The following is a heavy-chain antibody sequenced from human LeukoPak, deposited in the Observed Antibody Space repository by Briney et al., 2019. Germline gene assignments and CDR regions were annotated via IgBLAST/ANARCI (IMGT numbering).Heavy chain of an antibody. J-gene: IGHJ4*02. CDR2: IYYSGST. CDR3: ARHLTHYYDSSGYNFDY. V-gene: IGHV4-59*08. CDR1: GGSISSYY. Sequence: SETLSLTCTVSGGSISSYYWSWIRQPPGKGLEWIGYIYYSGSTNYNPSLKSRVAISVDTSKNQFSLKLSSVTAADTAVYYCARHLTHYYDSSGYNFDYWGQGTLVTVSS. D-gene: IGHD3-22*01.